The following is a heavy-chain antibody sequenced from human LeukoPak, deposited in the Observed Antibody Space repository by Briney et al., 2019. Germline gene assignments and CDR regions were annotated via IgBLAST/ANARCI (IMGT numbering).Heavy chain of an antibody. Sequence: AGSLCLSCAASGFTFSNYAMTWVRQAPGKGLEWVSGISGSGGSTYYADSVKGRFTISRDNSKDTLFLQMNSLRAEDTAVYYCAKMDSIAAAGTFDYWGQGTLVTVSS. CDR3: AKMDSIAAAGTFDY. CDR2: ISGSGGST. D-gene: IGHD6-13*01. V-gene: IGHV3-23*01. J-gene: IGHJ4*02. CDR1: GFTFSNYA.